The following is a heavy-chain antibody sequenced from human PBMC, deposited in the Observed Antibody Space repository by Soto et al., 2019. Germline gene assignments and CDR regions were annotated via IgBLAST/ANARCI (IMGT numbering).Heavy chain of an antibody. V-gene: IGHV4-4*02. D-gene: IGHD2-8*02. CDR1: GASIGSGGC. Sequence: PSETLSLTCAVSGASIGSGGCWSLVRQPPGKGLEWIAEIFHDGNTNYSPSLKSRVTISVDKSQNQFSLNVYSVTAADTAVYYCARHEGWTGPDQWGQGTLVTVSS. CDR3: ARHEGWTGPDQ. J-gene: IGHJ5*02. CDR2: IFHDGNT.